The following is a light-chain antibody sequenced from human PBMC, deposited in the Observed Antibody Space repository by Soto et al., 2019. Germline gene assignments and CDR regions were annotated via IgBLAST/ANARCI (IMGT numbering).Light chain of an antibody. CDR3: ATWDDSPRDVV. CDR1: SSDVGGYNY. J-gene: IGLJ2*01. V-gene: IGLV2-14*01. CDR2: EVS. Sequence: QSALTQPASVSGSPGQSITISCTGTSSDVGGYNYVSWYHQHPGKAPKLLIYEVSNRPSGVSNRFSGSKSGTSASLAISGLQSEDEADYYCATWDDSPRDVVFGGGTKLTVL.